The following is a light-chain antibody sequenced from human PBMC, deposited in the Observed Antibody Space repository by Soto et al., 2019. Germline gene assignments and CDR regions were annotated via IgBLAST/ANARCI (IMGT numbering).Light chain of an antibody. CDR3: TSYTSPFTWV. J-gene: IGLJ2*01. Sequence: QSALTQPASVSGSPGQSITISCTGTSSNVGGHNFLSWYQHHPGKAPKLIIYEVTNRPSGVSDRFSGSKSGTTASLTISGLPAEDDADYCCTSYTSPFTWVFGGGTQLTVL. CDR2: EVT. CDR1: SSNVGGHNF. V-gene: IGLV2-14*01.